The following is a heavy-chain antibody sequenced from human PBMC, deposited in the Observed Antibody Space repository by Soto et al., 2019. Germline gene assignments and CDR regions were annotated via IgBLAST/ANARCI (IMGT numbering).Heavy chain of an antibody. V-gene: IGHV3-30-3*01. D-gene: IGHD6-13*01. J-gene: IGHJ5*02. CDR2: ISYDGSNK. CDR3: ARDPYSSTGNWIDP. CDR1: GFTFSSYA. Sequence: QVQLVESGGGVVQPGRSLSLSCAASGFTFSSYAMHWVRQVPGKGLEWVALISYDGSNKYYADSVKGRFTISRDNSKSTLYLHMNSLRAEDTAMYYCARDPYSSTGNWIDPWGQGTLVTVSS.